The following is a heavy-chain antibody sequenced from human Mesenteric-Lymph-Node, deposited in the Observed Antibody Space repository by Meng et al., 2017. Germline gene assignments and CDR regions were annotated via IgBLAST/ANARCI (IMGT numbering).Heavy chain of an antibody. CDR1: GFTFSSYE. CDR2: ISSSGSTI. V-gene: IGHV3-48*03. Sequence: GESLKISCAASGFTFSSYEMNWVRQAPGKGLEWVSYISSSGSTIYYADSVKGRFTISRDNAKNSLYLQMNSLRAEDTAVYYCARDLEMATMPHAFDIWGQGTMVTVSS. D-gene: IGHD5-24*01. CDR3: ARDLEMATMPHAFDI. J-gene: IGHJ3*02.